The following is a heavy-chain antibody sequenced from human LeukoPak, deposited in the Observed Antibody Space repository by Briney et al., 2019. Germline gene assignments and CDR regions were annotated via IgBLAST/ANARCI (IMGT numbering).Heavy chain of an antibody. CDR3: AKELLKTYYYGSGSYSFDS. V-gene: IGHV3-30*18. CDR1: GSTFRRYG. CDR2: ISFDGKST. Sequence: GGSLRLSCAASGSTFRRYGMHWVRQAPGKGLEWVAIISFDGKSTYYADSVKGRFTITRDNSKNMVYLQMNSLRVEDTAVYYCAKELLKTYYYGSGSYSFDSWGQGTLVTVSS. D-gene: IGHD3-10*01. J-gene: IGHJ4*02.